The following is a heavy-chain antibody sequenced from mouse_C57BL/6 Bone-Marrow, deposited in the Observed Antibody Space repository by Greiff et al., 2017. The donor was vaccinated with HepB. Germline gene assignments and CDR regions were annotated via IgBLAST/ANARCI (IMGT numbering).Heavy chain of an antibody. Sequence: EVKLVESGTVLARPGASVKMSCKTSGYTFTSYWMHWVKQRPGQGLEWIGAIYPGNSDTSYNQKFKGKAKLTAVPSASTAYMELSSLTNEDSAVYYCTKAYGNYFDYWGQGTTLTVSS. V-gene: IGHV1-5*01. J-gene: IGHJ2*01. CDR1: GYTFTSYW. CDR2: IYPGNSDT. CDR3: TKAYGNYFDY. D-gene: IGHD2-10*02.